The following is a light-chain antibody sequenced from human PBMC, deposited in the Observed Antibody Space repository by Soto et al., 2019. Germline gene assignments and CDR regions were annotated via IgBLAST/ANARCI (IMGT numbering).Light chain of an antibody. CDR1: SSNIGAGYD. CDR3: QSYDSTLSARYV. CDR2: GNR. V-gene: IGLV1-40*01. J-gene: IGLJ1*01. Sequence: QSVLTQPPSVSGAPGQRVTISCTGSSSNIGAGYDVHWYQQHPGAAPKLLIYGNRNRPSGVPDRISGSKSGTSASLAITGLQAEDEADYYCQSYDSTLSARYVFGTGTKVTVL.